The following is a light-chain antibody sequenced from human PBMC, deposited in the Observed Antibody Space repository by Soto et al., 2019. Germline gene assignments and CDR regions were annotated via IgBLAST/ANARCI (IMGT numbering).Light chain of an antibody. CDR3: QKYNSAPLT. V-gene: IGKV3-20*01. CDR2: AAS. Sequence: IVLTQSPGTLSLSPGERATLSCRASQSVSSSYLAWYQQKPGQAPRLLIYAASTLQAGVPSRFSGSGSGTDFTLTISSLQPEDVAAYYCQKYNSAPLTFGGGTRLEIK. J-gene: IGKJ5*01. CDR1: QSVSSSY.